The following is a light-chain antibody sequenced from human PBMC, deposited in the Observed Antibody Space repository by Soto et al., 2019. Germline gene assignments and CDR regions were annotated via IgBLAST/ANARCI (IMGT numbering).Light chain of an antibody. V-gene: IGKV3-15*01. CDR2: GAS. J-gene: IGKJ2*03. CDR1: QSVSSN. CDR3: QQHNNWPG. Sequence: EIVMTQSPATLSVSPGERATLSCRASQSVSSNLAWYQQKPGQAPRLLIYGASTRATGIPARFSGSGSGTEFTLTISSLQSEDFAVYYCQQHNNWPGFGQGTKLEIK.